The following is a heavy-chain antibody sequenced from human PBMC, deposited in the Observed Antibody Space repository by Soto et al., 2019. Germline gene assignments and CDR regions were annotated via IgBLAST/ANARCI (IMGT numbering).Heavy chain of an antibody. CDR3: AKPLLPMSKWELNGY. CDR1: GFTFSGYW. V-gene: IGHV3-74*01. J-gene: IGHJ4*02. D-gene: IGHD1-26*01. CDR2: IRSDGSIT. Sequence: GGSLRLSCAASGFTFSGYWMHWVRQAPGKGLVWVSRIRSDGSITSYADSVKGRFTISRDNARNTLYLQMNSLRAEDTAVYYCAKPLLPMSKWELNGYWGQGTLVTVSS.